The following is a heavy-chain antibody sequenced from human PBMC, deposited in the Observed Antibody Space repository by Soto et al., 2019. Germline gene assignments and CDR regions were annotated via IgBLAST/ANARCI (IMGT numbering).Heavy chain of an antibody. Sequence: ASVKVSCKASGYTFTSYAMHWVRQAPGQRLEWMGWINAGNGNTKYSQKFQGRVTITRDTSASTAYMELSSLRSEDTAVYYCARDLEVIRIVATISYGMDVWGQGTTVTVSS. CDR3: ARDLEVIRIVATISYGMDV. CDR2: INAGNGNT. J-gene: IGHJ6*02. D-gene: IGHD5-12*01. CDR1: GYTFTSYA. V-gene: IGHV1-3*01.